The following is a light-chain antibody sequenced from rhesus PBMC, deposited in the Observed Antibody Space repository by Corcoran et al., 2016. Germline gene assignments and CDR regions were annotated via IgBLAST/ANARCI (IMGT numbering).Light chain of an antibody. J-gene: IGKJ2*01. V-gene: IGKV1-33*02. Sequence: DIQMTQSPSSLSASVGDRVTITCRASQGITNALAWYQPQPGETPKLLIYEASSLQSGIPSRFSGRGSGTAFTLTISSLQSEDFAAYYCQQYYGIPYSFGQGTKVEIK. CDR3: QQYYGIPYS. CDR1: QGITNA. CDR2: EAS.